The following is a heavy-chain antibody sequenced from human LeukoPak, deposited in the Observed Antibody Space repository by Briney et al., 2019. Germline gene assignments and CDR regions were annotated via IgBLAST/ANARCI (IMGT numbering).Heavy chain of an antibody. Sequence: GGSLRLSCAASGFTFSSYSMNWVRRAPGKGLEWVSYISSSSSTIYYADSVKGRFTISRDNAKNSLYLQMNSLRAEDTAVYYCACGGSSWFFDYWGQGTLVTVSS. V-gene: IGHV3-48*01. CDR3: ACGGSSWFFDY. CDR2: ISSSSSTI. CDR1: GFTFSSYS. J-gene: IGHJ4*02. D-gene: IGHD6-13*01.